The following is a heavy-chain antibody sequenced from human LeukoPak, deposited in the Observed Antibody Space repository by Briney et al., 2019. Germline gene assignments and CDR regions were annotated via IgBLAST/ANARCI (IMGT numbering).Heavy chain of an antibody. Sequence: GGSLRLSCAASGFTFSDYYMSWIRQAPGKGLEWLSYISGSGDSKFYADSVKGRFTISRDNAKNSLYLQMNSLRAEDTAVYYCARRAYSDYFFDYWGQGTLVTVSS. CDR3: ARRAYSDYFFDY. D-gene: IGHD4-11*01. CDR1: GFTFSDYY. J-gene: IGHJ4*02. V-gene: IGHV3-11*01. CDR2: ISGSGDSK.